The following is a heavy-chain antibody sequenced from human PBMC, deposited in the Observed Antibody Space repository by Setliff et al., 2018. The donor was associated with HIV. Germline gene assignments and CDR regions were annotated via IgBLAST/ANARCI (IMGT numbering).Heavy chain of an antibody. J-gene: IGHJ5*02. CDR3: ARGYCDTSVCLRGGDVS. V-gene: IGHV3-48*01. CDR2: IDSGSETK. Sequence: GGSLRLSCAASGFTFSGSAVHWVRLVPGKGLEWVSYIDSGSETKYYADSVKGRFTISRDNSKNTLYLQMNSLRTEDTAVYYCARGYCDTSVCLRGGDVSWGQGTLVTVSS. D-gene: IGHD3-22*01. CDR1: GFTFSGSA.